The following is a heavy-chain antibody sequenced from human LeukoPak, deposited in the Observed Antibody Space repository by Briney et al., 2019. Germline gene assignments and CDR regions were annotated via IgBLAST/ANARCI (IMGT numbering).Heavy chain of an antibody. D-gene: IGHD6-19*01. V-gene: IGHV4-39*07. CDR3: AREGIAEAVFEY. Sequence: SETLSLTCTVSDDSVSSSSYYWDWIRQPPGKGLEWLGSIYYGGSTYYKPSLKSRVTISIDTSKKQFSLRLTSVTAADTAVYYCAREGIAEAVFEYWGQGTLVTVSS. CDR1: DDSVSSSSYY. CDR2: IYYGGST. J-gene: IGHJ4*02.